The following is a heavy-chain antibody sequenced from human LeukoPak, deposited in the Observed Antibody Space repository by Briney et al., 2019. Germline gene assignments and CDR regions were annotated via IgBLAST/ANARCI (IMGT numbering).Heavy chain of an antibody. CDR2: IHYSGSS. J-gene: IGHJ4*02. Sequence: SETLSLTCTVSGGSVSSGSYYWSWIRQPPGKGPEWIGYIHYSGSSNHNPSLKSRVTISVDTSNNQFSLRLTSVTAADTAVYYCARSRGGACFDYWGQGTLVTVSS. CDR3: ARSRGGACFDY. D-gene: IGHD2-21*02. V-gene: IGHV4-61*01. CDR1: GGSVSSGSYY.